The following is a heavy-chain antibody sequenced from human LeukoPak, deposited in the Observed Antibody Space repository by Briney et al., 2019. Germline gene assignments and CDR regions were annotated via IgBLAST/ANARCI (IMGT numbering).Heavy chain of an antibody. CDR3: ARALDSLGGLSLPDF. J-gene: IGHJ4*02. CDR1: GYSFSNYA. D-gene: IGHD3-16*02. CDR2: IHPSTGNP. V-gene: IGHV7-4-1*02. Sequence: GASVKVSCKASGYSFSNYALNWVRQAPGQGLEFMGWIHPSTGNPSYAQGFSGRFVFSLDTSVTTTYLQISDLKAEDTAVYFCARALDSLGGLSLPDFWGQGTLVTVFS.